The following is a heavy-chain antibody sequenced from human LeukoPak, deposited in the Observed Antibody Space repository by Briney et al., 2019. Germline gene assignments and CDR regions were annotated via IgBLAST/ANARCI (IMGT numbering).Heavy chain of an antibody. Sequence: PGRSLRLSCAASGFTFSSYAMHWVRQAPGKGLEWVAVISYDGSNKYYADSVKGRFTISRDNAKNSLYLQMNSLRAEDTAVYYCARSGTYAYFDYWGQGTLVTVSS. CDR3: ARSGTYAYFDY. CDR2: ISYDGSNK. CDR1: GFTFSSYA. J-gene: IGHJ4*02. V-gene: IGHV3-30-3*01. D-gene: IGHD1-26*01.